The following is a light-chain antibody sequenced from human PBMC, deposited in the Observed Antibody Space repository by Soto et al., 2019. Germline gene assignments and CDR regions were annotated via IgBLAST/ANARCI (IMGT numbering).Light chain of an antibody. Sequence: DIQMTQSPSSLSASVGDRVTITCRASQSISSYLNCYQQKPGKAPKLLIYAASSLQSGVPSRFSGSGSGTDFTLTISSRQPEDFATYYCQPSYSTPRTFGQGTKVDIK. CDR2: AAS. V-gene: IGKV1-39*01. J-gene: IGKJ1*01. CDR3: QPSYSTPRT. CDR1: QSISSY.